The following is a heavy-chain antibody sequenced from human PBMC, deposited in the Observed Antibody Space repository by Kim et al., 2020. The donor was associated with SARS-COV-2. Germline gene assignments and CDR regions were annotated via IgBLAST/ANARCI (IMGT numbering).Heavy chain of an antibody. CDR3: ARDQGYCSGGSCLRMGYGMDV. CDR2: ISAYNGNT. J-gene: IGHJ6*02. D-gene: IGHD2-15*01. Sequence: ASVKVSCKASGYTFTSYGISWVRQAPGQGLEWMGWISAYNGNTNYAQKLQGRVTMTTDTSTSTAYMELRSLRSDDTAVYYCARDQGYCSGGSCLRMGYGMDVWGQGTTVTVSS. V-gene: IGHV1-18*04. CDR1: GYTFTSYG.